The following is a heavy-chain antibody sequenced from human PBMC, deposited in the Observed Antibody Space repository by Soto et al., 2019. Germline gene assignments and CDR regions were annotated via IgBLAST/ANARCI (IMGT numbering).Heavy chain of an antibody. D-gene: IGHD2-15*01. J-gene: IGHJ6*02. CDR2: ILNDGSNR. Sequence: QVQLVESAGGVVQPGRSLRLSCAATGFTFSNYGMHWVRQAPGKGLEWVAVILNDGSNRSHADSVKDPFTISRDNSRNMLYLQMNSLRAEDTAVYYCARDDEYSGNGMDVWGQGTTVTVS. CDR3: ARDDEYSGNGMDV. CDR1: GFTFSNYG. V-gene: IGHV3-33*01.